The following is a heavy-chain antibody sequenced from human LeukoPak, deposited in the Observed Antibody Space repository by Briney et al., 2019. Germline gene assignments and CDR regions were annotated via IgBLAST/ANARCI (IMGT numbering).Heavy chain of an antibody. CDR3: ARGHSGYASYYGMDV. J-gene: IGHJ6*02. CDR2: ISYSGST. CDR1: GASISSGGYY. V-gene: IGHV4-31*03. D-gene: IGHD5-12*01. Sequence: SQTLSLTCTVSGASISSGGYYWSWIRQHPGKGLEWIGYISYSGSTNYNPSLKSRVTISVDTSKNQFSLKLSSVTAADTAVYYCARGHSGYASYYGMDVWGQGTTVTVSS.